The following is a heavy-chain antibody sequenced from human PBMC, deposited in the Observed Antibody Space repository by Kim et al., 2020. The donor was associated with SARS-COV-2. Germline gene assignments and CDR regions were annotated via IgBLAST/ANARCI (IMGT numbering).Heavy chain of an antibody. J-gene: IGHJ6*02. Sequence: SVKVSCKASGGTFSSYAISWVRQAPGQGLEWMGGITPIFGTANYAQKFQGRVTITADESTSTAYMELSSLRSEDTAVYYCARDGVVVVPAASYYYGMDVWGQGTTVTVSS. V-gene: IGHV1-69*13. CDR3: ARDGVVVVPAASYYYGMDV. CDR2: ITPIFGTA. CDR1: GGTFSSYA. D-gene: IGHD2-2*01.